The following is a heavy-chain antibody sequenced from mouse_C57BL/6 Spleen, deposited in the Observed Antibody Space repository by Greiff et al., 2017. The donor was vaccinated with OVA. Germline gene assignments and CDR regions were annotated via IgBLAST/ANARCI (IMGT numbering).Heavy chain of an antibody. D-gene: IGHD1-1*01. CDR1: GYTFTDYE. CDR2: IDPETGGT. V-gene: IGHV1-15*01. J-gene: IGHJ4*01. CDR3: TQVFRTTVVARTPGAKDD. Sequence: VQLQEPGAELVRPGASVTLSCKASGYTFTDYEMHWVKQTPVHGLEWIGAIDPETGGTAYNQKFKGKAILTADKSSSTAYMELRSLTSEDSAVYCCTQVFRTTVVARTPGAKDDWGQGTSVTVSS.